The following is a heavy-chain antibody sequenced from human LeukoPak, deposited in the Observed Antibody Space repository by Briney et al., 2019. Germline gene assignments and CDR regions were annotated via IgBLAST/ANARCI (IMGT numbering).Heavy chain of an antibody. CDR1: GGSFSDYY. D-gene: IGHD2-8*01. Sequence: SETLSLTCAVYGGSFSDYYWTWIRQPPGKGLEWIGEINHSGSTNYNPSLKSRVTISVDTSKNQFSLKLSPVTAADTAVYYCARAPLRFIVLTSWFDPWGQGTLVTVSS. J-gene: IGHJ5*02. CDR3: ARAPLRFIVLTSWFDP. V-gene: IGHV4-34*01. CDR2: INHSGST.